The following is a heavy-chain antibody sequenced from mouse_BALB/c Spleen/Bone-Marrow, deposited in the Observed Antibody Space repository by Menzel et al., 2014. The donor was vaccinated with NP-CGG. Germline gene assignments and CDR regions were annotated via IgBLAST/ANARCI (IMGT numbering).Heavy chain of an antibody. CDR3: VLITPVVSDY. V-gene: IGHV1-7*01. D-gene: IGHD1-1*01. Sequence: VQLRQSVAELAKPGASVKMSCKASGYTFTTYWMHWVKQRPGQGLEWIGYINPSTGYTEYIQKFKDKATLTADKSSSTAYMQLNSLTSEDSSVYYCVLITPVVSDYWGQGTTLTVSS. CDR1: GYTFTTYW. CDR2: INPSTGYT. J-gene: IGHJ2*01.